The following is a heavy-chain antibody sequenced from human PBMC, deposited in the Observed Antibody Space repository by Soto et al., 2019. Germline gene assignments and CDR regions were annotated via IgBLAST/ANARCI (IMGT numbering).Heavy chain of an antibody. J-gene: IGHJ6*02. CDR1: GGTFSSYA. D-gene: IGHD2-2*01. CDR2: IIPIFGTA. V-gene: IGHV1-69*01. Sequence: QVQLVQSGAEVKKPGSSVKVSCKASGGTFSSYAISWVRQAPGQGLEWMGGIIPIFGTANYAQKFQGRVTITADESTSTAYMELSSLRSEDTAVYYCARDFQLGYCSSTSCYAYYYYGMDVWGQGTTVTVSS. CDR3: ARDFQLGYCSSTSCYAYYYYGMDV.